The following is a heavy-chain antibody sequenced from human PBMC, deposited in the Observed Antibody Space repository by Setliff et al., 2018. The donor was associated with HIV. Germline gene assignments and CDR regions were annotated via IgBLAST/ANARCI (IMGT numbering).Heavy chain of an antibody. CDR3: ARPSAANFFYSYAMDV. V-gene: IGHV4-34*01. CDR1: GGSFSGYY. J-gene: IGHJ6*02. Sequence: TSETLSLTCAVYGGSFSGYYWTWIRQPPGKGLEWIGKINHSGSAKYNPSLQSRVAISVDISKNQFSLKLNSVTPDDTAVYYCARPSAANFFYSYAMDVWGQGSTVTVAS. CDR2: INHSGSA. D-gene: IGHD6-13*01.